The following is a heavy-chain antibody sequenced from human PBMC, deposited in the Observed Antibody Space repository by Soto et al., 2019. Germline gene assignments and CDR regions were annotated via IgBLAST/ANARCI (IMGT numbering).Heavy chain of an antibody. CDR2: ISSSSSYI. V-gene: IGHV3-21*01. J-gene: IGHJ6*03. Sequence: GGSLRLSCAASGFTFSSYSMDWVRQAPGKGLEWVSSISSSSSYIYYADSVKGRFTISRDNAKNSLYLQMNSLRAEDTAVYYCARVNGDGYSNYEFHSVRYYYMDVWVKGTTVTVSS. CDR3: ARVNGDGYSNYEFHSVRYYYMDV. CDR1: GFTFSSYS. D-gene: IGHD4-4*01.